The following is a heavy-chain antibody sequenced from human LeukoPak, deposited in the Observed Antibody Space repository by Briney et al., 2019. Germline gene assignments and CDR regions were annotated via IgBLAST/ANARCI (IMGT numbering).Heavy chain of an antibody. D-gene: IGHD1-26*01. V-gene: IGHV4-34*01. CDR2: INHSGST. J-gene: IGHJ4*02. CDR1: GGSFSGYY. Sequence: SETLSLTCAVYGGSFSGYYWSWIRQPPGKGLEWIGEINHSGSTNYNPSLKSRVTISVDTSKNQFSLKLSSVTAADTAVYYCARGLEWELTFDYWGQGTLVTVSS. CDR3: ARGLEWELTFDY.